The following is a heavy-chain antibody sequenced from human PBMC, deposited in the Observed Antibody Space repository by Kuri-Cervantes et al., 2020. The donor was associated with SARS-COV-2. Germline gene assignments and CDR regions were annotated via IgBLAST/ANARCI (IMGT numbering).Heavy chain of an antibody. J-gene: IGHJ3*02. CDR1: GFTFDDHA. CDR2: ISWNSNNI. CDR3: AKERGYGYGLDI. Sequence: GGSLRLSCAASGFTFDDHAMHWVRQAPGKGLEWVSGISWNSNNIDYVDSVKGRFTISRDSAKNSLFPQMNSLRPEDMAMYYCAKERGYGYGLDIWGQGTMVTVSS. V-gene: IGHV3-9*03. D-gene: IGHD3-16*01.